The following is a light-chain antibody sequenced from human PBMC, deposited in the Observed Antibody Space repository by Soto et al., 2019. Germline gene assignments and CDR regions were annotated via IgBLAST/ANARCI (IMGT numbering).Light chain of an antibody. V-gene: IGKV1-9*01. J-gene: IGKJ4*02. CDR1: QDIRSS. CDR3: QQFNSSPFT. Sequence: DIQLTQSPSFLSASVGDRLTITCRASQDIRSSLVWYQQKPGKAPHLLIYTVSTLQSRVPSRVSGSRSGTEFTLTISSLQPEDFANYYCQQFNSSPFTFGGGTKVEI. CDR2: TVS.